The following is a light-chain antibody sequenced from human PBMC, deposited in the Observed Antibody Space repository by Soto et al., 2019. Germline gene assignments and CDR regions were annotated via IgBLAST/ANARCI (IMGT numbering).Light chain of an antibody. CDR3: QQYSTYPWT. J-gene: IGKJ1*01. V-gene: IGKV1-5*01. Sequence: DIQMTQSPSTLSASVGDRVPIPCRASQSISSWLAWYQQKPGKAPKVMIFDASSLESGVPSRFSGSGSATECTLTISSLQPDDVATYYCQQYSTYPWTFGQGTKVDIK. CDR2: DAS. CDR1: QSISSW.